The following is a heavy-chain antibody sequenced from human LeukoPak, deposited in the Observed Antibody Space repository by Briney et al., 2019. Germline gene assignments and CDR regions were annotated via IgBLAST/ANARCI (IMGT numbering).Heavy chain of an antibody. CDR1: GYTFTSYY. V-gene: IGHV1-46*01. CDR3: ARDVGYSSGWYGPSNWFDP. D-gene: IGHD6-19*01. Sequence: ASVKVSCKASGYTFTSYYMHWVRQAPGQGLEWMGIINPSGGSTSYAQKFQGRVTMTEDTSTDTAYMELSRLRSDDTAVYYCARDVGYSSGWYGPSNWFDPWGQGTLVTVSS. J-gene: IGHJ5*02. CDR2: INPSGGST.